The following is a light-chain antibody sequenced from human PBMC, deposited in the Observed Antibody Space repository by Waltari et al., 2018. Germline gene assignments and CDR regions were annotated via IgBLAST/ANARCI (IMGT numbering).Light chain of an antibody. CDR3: NSYGGRNNWV. CDR1: SSDVGGQNS. J-gene: IGLJ3*02. Sequence: QSALTQPPSASGSPGQSVTISCTGTSSDVGGQNSVSWYQQHPGKAPKLMIYQVTTRPSGVRDRCSGSKSGNTASLTVSGLQAEDEADYYCNSYGGRNNWVFGGGTKLTVL. V-gene: IGLV2-8*01. CDR2: QVT.